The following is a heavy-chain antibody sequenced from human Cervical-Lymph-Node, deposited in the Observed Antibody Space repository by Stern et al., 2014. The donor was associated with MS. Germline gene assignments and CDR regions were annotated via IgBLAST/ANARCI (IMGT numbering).Heavy chain of an antibody. V-gene: IGHV1-69*01. J-gene: IGHJ4*02. CDR3: ALGGFGHYFEY. D-gene: IGHD3-10*01. CDR2: IIPIIGTA. Sequence: MQLVESGAEVQKPGSSVKVSCRASGGTFSSSDISWVRQAPGQGLEWMGGIIPIIGTANYAQKYQGRVTITADESTSTAYMELEDTAIYYCALGGFGHYFEYWGQGTLVTVSS. CDR1: GGTFSSSD.